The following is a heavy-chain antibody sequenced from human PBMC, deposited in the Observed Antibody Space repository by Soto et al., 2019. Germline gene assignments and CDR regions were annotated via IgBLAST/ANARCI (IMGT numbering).Heavy chain of an antibody. J-gene: IGHJ5*02. D-gene: IGHD5-18*01. Sequence: EVQLLESGGGLVQPGGSLRLSCAASGFTFSNYAMSWVRQAPGKGLEWVSAISSSAGSTYYADSVRGRFTISRDNSKKTVYLQMSSLGAEDTAVYYCVKEVDTDGEPWGQGTLVTVSS. CDR1: GFTFSNYA. CDR2: ISSSAGST. V-gene: IGHV3-23*01. CDR3: VKEVDTDGEP.